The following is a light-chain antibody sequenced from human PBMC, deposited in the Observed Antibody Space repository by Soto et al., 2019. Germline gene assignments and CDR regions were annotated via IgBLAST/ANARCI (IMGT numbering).Light chain of an antibody. CDR3: QQYQSYPWT. CDR1: QSVSNNY. V-gene: IGKV3-20*01. CDR2: GAS. J-gene: IGKJ1*01. Sequence: EIVLTQSPGTLSLSPGERATLSCRASQSVSNNYLAWYQQKPGQAPRLLIYGASNRATGIPDRFSGSGSGTDFTLTINSLQPDDSATYYCQQYQSYPWTFGRGTKVDIK.